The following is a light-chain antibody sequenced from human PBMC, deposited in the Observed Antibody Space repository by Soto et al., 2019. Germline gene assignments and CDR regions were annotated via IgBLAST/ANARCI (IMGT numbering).Light chain of an antibody. CDR1: QSVSSSY. CDR2: GAS. CDR3: LQDINYPWT. Sequence: EIVLTQSPGAVSLSPGERATLSCRASQSVSSSYLAWYQQKPGQAPRLLIYGASSRATGIPDRFSGSGSGTDFTLAISSLQPEDSATYYCLQDINYPWTFGEGTKVDIK. V-gene: IGKV3-20*01. J-gene: IGKJ1*01.